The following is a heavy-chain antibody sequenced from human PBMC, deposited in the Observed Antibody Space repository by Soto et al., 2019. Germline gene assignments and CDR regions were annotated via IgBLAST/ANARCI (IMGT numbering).Heavy chain of an antibody. D-gene: IGHD6-19*01. CDR2: ISYDGSNK. CDR3: AKVLAGIAVAGIDY. J-gene: IGHJ4*02. V-gene: IGHV3-30*18. CDR1: GFTFSSYG. Sequence: GGSLRLSCAASGFTFSSYGMHWVRQAPGKGLEWVAVISYDGSNKYYADSVKGRFTISRDNSKNTLYLQMNSLRAEDTAVYYCAKVLAGIAVAGIDYWGQGTLVTVSS.